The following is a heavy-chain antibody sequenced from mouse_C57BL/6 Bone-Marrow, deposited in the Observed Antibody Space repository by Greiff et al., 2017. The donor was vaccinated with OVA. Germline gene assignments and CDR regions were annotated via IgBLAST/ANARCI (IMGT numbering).Heavy chain of an antibody. J-gene: IGHJ2*01. CDR3: ARARTLDY. V-gene: IGHV1-69*01. Sequence: QVQLQQPGAELVMPGASVKLSCKASGYTFTSYWMHWVKQRPGQGLEWIGEIDPSDSYTNYNQKFKGKSTLTVDKSSSTAYMQLSSLTAEDSAVYYCARARTLDYWGKGTTLTVSS. CDR2: IDPSDSYT. CDR1: GYTFTSYW.